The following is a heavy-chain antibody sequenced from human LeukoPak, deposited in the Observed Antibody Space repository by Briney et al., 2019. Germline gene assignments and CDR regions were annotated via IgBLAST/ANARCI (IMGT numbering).Heavy chain of an antibody. CDR1: GFTFSNSA. D-gene: IGHD6-19*01. Sequence: PGGPLRLSCAASGFTFSNSAMSWVHQAPGKGLEWVSTLSGSGITTYYADSVKGRFTISRDNSKNTLYLQMNSLRAEDTAVYYCAKGIYSSGWSYFDYWGHGTLVTVSS. J-gene: IGHJ4*01. CDR2: LSGSGITT. CDR3: AKGIYSSGWSYFDY. V-gene: IGHV3-23*01.